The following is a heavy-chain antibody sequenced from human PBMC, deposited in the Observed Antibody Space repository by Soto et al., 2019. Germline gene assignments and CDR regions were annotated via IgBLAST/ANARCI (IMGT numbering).Heavy chain of an antibody. D-gene: IGHD3-3*01. Sequence: EAQLVESGGGFVQPGRSLRLSCAGSGFILDDFAIHWVRQAPGKGLEWVSGISWNSDSIGYAESVKGRFTISRDNAKNSLYLQMNSLRVEDRALYYCTKVVGLYDFWSGPLHFDLWGQGTLVTVSS. CDR3: TKVVGLYDFWSGPLHFDL. CDR1: GFILDDFA. J-gene: IGHJ4*02. CDR2: ISWNSDSI. V-gene: IGHV3-9*01.